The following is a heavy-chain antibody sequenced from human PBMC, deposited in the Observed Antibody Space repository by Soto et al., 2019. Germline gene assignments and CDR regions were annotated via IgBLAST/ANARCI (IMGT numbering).Heavy chain of an antibody. Sequence: QVQLQQWGAGLLKPSETLSLTCAVYGGSFSGYYWSWIRQPPGKGLEWIGEINHSGSTNYNPSLKSRVTISVDTSKNQFSLKLSSVTAADTAVYYCARGPIDAFDIWGQGTMVTVSS. V-gene: IGHV4-34*01. CDR1: GGSFSGYY. CDR2: INHSGST. J-gene: IGHJ3*02. CDR3: ARGPIDAFDI.